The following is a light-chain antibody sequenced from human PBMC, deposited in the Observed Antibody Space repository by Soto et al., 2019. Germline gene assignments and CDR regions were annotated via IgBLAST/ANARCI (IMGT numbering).Light chain of an antibody. CDR2: DNN. CDR3: GTWDSSLTVVV. CDR1: SSNIGNNY. V-gene: IGLV1-51*01. Sequence: QSVLTQPPSVSAAPGQKVTISCSGSSSNIGNNYVWWYQQLPGTAPKLLIYDNNKRPSGIPDRFSASKSDTSATLGITGLQTGDEADYYCGTWDSSLTVVVFGGGTQLTV. J-gene: IGLJ2*01.